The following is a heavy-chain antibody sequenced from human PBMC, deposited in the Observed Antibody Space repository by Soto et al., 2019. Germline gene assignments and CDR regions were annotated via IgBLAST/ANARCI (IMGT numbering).Heavy chain of an antibody. CDR1: GGTFSSYA. Sequence: QVQLVQSGAEVKKPGSSVKVSCKASGGTFSSYAISWVRQAPGQGLEWMGGIIPIFGTANYAQKFQGRVTITADESTSTAYMELSSLRSEDTXXXXXXXXXXXXXXXXXXXXXXXGQGTTVTVSS. CDR3: XXXXXXXXXXXXXXXXX. J-gene: IGHJ6*02. CDR2: IIPIFGTA. V-gene: IGHV1-69*12.